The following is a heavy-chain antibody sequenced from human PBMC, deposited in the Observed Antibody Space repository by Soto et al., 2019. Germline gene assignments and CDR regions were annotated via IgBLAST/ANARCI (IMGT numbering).Heavy chain of an antibody. Sequence: PGGSLRLSCAAPGFSFSGYGMHWVRQASGKGLVWVGRIRSKANIYATAYAASVKGRFTISRDDSKNTAYLQMNSLKTEDTAVYFCTRDTGGDTAFEYFQHWGRGTLVTVSS. J-gene: IGHJ1*01. CDR3: TRDTGGDTAFEYFQH. D-gene: IGHD2-21*01. CDR2: IRSKANIYAT. CDR1: GFSFSGYG. V-gene: IGHV3-73*01.